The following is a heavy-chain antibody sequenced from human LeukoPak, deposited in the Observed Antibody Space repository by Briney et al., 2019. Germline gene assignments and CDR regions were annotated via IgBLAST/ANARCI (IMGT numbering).Heavy chain of an antibody. CDR1: GFTFSNYW. J-gene: IGHJ4*02. CDR3: AKDSPHPLGYCSSTSCSRPYFDY. V-gene: IGHV3-74*01. Sequence: GGSLRLSCAASGFTFSNYWMHWVRQAPGKGLVWVSRINTDGSSIDYADSVKGRFTISRDNAKNTLYLQMNSLRAEDTAVYYCAKDSPHPLGYCSSTSCSRPYFDYWGQGTLVTVSS. D-gene: IGHD2-2*01. CDR2: INTDGSSI.